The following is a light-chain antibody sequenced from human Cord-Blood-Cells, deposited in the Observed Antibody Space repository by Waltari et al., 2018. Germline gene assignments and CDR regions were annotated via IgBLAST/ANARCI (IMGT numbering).Light chain of an antibody. CDR3: CSDAGSSTSYV. CDR2: EGS. CDR1: SSDVGSYIL. V-gene: IGLV2-23*01. Sequence: QSALTQPASVSGSPGQSITISCPGTSSDVGSYILVSWYQQHPGKAPKLMIYEGSKRPSGVSNRCSGSKSGNTASLTSSGLQAEDEADDYCCSDAGSSTSYVFGPGTKVTVL. J-gene: IGLJ1*01.